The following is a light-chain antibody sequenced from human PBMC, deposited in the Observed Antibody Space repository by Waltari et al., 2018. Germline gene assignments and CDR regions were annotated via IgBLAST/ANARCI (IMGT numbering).Light chain of an antibody. J-gene: IGLJ2*01. CDR3: HSRDASGVGGS. CDR1: SLRSYY. V-gene: IGLV3-19*01. CDR2: DQN. Sequence: SSELTQDPAVSVAMGQTVRITCQGNSLRSYYASWYQQRPGQAPRLVMFDQNNRPSGVTDRFSGSNSDNTASLTITGAQAEDEASYYCHSRDASGVGGSFGGGTKLTVL.